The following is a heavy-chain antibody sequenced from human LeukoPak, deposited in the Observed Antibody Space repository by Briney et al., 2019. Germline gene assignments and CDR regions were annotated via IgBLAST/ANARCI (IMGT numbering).Heavy chain of an antibody. D-gene: IGHD1-26*01. CDR1: GFTFSNYW. CDR3: TRSGTYVSDY. CDR2: IKQDGSDI. V-gene: IGHV3-7*01. Sequence: GGSLRLSCAASGFTFSNYWMSWVRQAPGKGLEWVANIKQDGSDIYYVDSVKGRFTISRDNAKNSLYLQMNSLRAEDTAVYYCTRSGTYVSDYWGQGTLVTVSS. J-gene: IGHJ4*02.